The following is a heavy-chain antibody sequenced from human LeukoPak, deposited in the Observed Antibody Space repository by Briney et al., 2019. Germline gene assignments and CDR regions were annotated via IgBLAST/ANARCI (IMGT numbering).Heavy chain of an antibody. CDR2: ISGTGAST. V-gene: IGHV3-23*01. D-gene: IGHD3-16*01. J-gene: IGHJ6*03. CDR1: GFSFDYYA. Sequence: SAGSLRCSCSASGFSFDYYAMSWLRQAPGKGLEWVSAISGTGASTYYADPVKVRLTVSRDNSKNKMGLRMKNVRAEATAEYDCVKGGGSGNIRYYYMDVWGKGTTVTVSS. CDR3: VKGGGSGNIRYYYMDV.